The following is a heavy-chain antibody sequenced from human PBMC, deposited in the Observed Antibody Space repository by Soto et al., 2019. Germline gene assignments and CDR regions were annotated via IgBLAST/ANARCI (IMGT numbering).Heavy chain of an antibody. Sequence: ASVKVSCKASGYTFTSYAMHWVRQAPGQRLEWMGWINAGNGNTKYSQKFQERVTITRDMSTSTAYMELSSLRSEDTAVYYCAAESYYDILTGYSYGMDVWGQGTTVTVSS. D-gene: IGHD3-9*01. CDR1: GYTFTSYA. J-gene: IGHJ6*02. V-gene: IGHV1-3*01. CDR2: INAGNGNT. CDR3: AAESYYDILTGYSYGMDV.